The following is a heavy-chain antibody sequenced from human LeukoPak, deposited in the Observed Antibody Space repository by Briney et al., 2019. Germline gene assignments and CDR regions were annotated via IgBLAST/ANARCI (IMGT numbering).Heavy chain of an antibody. CDR3: AKGGNYDILTGYYSPLRLDY. Sequence: GGSLRLSCAASGFTFSSYWMHWVRQAPGKGLVWVSRINSDGGSTSYADSVKGRFTISRDNAKNTLFLQMNSLRAEDTAVYYCAKGGNYDILTGYYSPLRLDYWGQGTLVTVSS. J-gene: IGHJ4*02. CDR1: GFTFSSYW. CDR2: INSDGGST. D-gene: IGHD3-9*01. V-gene: IGHV3-74*01.